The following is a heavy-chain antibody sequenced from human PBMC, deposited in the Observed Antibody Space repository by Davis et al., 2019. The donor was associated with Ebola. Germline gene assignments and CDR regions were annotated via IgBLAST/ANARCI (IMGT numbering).Heavy chain of an antibody. D-gene: IGHD5-18*01. J-gene: IGHJ6*02. V-gene: IGHV3-49*04. Sequence: GESLKISCAASGFTFSSYWMSWVRQAPGKGLEWVGFIRSKAYGGTTEYAASVKGRFTISRDDSKSIAYLQMNSLKTEDTAVYYCTRDGLHYYYGMDVWGQGTTVTVSS. CDR3: TRDGLHYYYGMDV. CDR2: IRSKAYGGTT. CDR1: GFTFSSYW.